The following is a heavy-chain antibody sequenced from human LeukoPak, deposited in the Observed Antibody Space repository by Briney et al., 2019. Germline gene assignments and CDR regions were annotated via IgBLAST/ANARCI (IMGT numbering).Heavy chain of an antibody. CDR1: VYTFSIYD. D-gene: IGHD6-19*01. CDR2: MNPNSGNT. J-gene: IGHJ1*01. V-gene: IGHV1-8*01. Sequence: GASVTVSFKASVYTFSIYDINWVRQATGQGLEWMGWMNPNSGNTGYAQKFQGRLNMTRNTSISTAYMELSSLRSEDTAVYYCARRVGSGWPVQHWGQGTLVTVSS. CDR3: ARRVGSGWPVQH.